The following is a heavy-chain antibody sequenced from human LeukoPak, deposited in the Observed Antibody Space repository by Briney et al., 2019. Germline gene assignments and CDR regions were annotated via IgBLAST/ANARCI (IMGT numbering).Heavy chain of an antibody. D-gene: IGHD1-26*01. CDR3: ARGGGSYYQ. CDR1: GDSVPSNSAA. Sequence: SQTLSLTCAISGDSVPSNSAAWNWIRQSPSRGLEWLGRTYFKPKWYYDYAGSVKSRITINPDTTKNQFSLQLNSVTPEDTAVYYCARGGGSYYQWGQGTLVTVSS. CDR2: TYFKPKWYY. V-gene: IGHV6-1*01. J-gene: IGHJ4*02.